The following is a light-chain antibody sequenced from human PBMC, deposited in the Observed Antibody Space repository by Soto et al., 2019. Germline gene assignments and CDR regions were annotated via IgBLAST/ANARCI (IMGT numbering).Light chain of an antibody. V-gene: IGKV1-5*03. CDR1: QSISSW. CDR2: KAS. CDR3: QQHHALWT. J-gene: IGKJ1*01. Sequence: DIQMTQSPSSLSASVGDRLTITCRASQSISSWLAWYQQKPGKAPKLLIYKASSLESGVPSRFSGSGSGTEFTLTISSLQPDDFATYYCQQHHALWTFGQGTKVDIK.